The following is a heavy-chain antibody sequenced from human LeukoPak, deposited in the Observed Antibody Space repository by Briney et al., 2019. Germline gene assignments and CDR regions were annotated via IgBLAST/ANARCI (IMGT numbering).Heavy chain of an antibody. CDR1: GFTFTSSA. CDR3: AADRGDYDFWSGYYSGSES. D-gene: IGHD3-3*01. J-gene: IGHJ4*02. CDR2: IVVGSGNT. V-gene: IGHV1-58*01. Sequence: ASVKVSCKASGFTFTSSAVQWVRQARGQRLEWIGWIVVGSGNTNYAQKFQERVTITRDMSTSTAYMELGSLRSEDTAVYYCAADRGDYDFWSGYYSGSESWGQGTLVTVSS.